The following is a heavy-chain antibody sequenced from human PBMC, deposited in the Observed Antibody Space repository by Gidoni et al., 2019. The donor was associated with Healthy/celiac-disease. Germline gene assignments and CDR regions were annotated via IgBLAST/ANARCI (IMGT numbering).Heavy chain of an antibody. V-gene: IGHV3-23*01. Sequence: EVQLLESGGGLVQPGGSLRPSCAASGFTFSSYAMSWVRQAPGKGREGGSAISGSVGSTYYAGSVKGRFTISRDNSKNTLYLQMNSLRAEDTAVYYCAKDVGSWVVVAATSDYWGQGTLVTVSS. CDR1: GFTFSSYA. D-gene: IGHD2-15*01. CDR2: ISGSVGST. CDR3: AKDVGSWVVVAATSDY. J-gene: IGHJ4*02.